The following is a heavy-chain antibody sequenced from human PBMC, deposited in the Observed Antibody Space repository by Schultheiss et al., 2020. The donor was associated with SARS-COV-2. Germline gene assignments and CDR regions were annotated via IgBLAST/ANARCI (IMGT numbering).Heavy chain of an antibody. Sequence: GESLKISCAASGFTFSSYSMNWVRQAPGKGLEWVSSISSSSSYIYYADSVKGRFTISRDNAKNSLYLQMNSLRAEDTAVYYCARAGQYCSGGSCYSHSHWFDPWGQGTLVTVSS. CDR2: ISSSSSYI. J-gene: IGHJ5*02. D-gene: IGHD2-15*01. CDR1: GFTFSSYS. V-gene: IGHV3-21*01. CDR3: ARAGQYCSGGSCYSHSHWFDP.